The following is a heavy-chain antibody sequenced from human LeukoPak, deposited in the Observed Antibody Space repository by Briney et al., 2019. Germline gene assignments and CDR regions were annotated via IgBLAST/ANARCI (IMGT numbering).Heavy chain of an antibody. D-gene: IGHD6-13*01. CDR1: GGTFSSYA. V-gene: IGHV1-69*04. CDR2: IIPILGIA. J-gene: IGHJ4*02. Sequence: SVKVSCKASGGTFSSYAISWVRQAPGQGLEWMGRIIPILGIANYAQKFQGRVTITADKSTGTAYMELSSLRSEDTAVYYCARDYSSSGLDYWGQGTLVTVSS. CDR3: ARDYSSSGLDY.